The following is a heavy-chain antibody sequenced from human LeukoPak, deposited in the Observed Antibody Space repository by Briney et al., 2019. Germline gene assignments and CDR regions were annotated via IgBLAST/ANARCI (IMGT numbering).Heavy chain of an antibody. Sequence: SETLSLTCTVSGGSISSYYWSWIRQPAGKGLEWIGRIYTSGSTNHNPSLQSRVTMSVDTSKNQFSLKLSSATAADTAVYYCARVDILTGYYCFDYWGQGNLVTVSP. CDR2: IYTSGST. V-gene: IGHV4-4*07. J-gene: IGHJ4*02. CDR3: ARVDILTGYYCFDY. D-gene: IGHD3-9*01. CDR1: GGSISSYY.